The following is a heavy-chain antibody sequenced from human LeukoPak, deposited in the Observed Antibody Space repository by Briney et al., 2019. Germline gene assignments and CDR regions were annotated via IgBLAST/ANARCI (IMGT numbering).Heavy chain of an antibody. CDR2: IYYSGST. D-gene: IGHD2-2*01. CDR3: ARDGGYCSSTSCPNWFDP. J-gene: IGHJ5*02. Sequence: SETLSLTCTVSGGSISSYYWSWIRQPPGKGLEWIGYIYYSGSTNCNPSLKSRVTISVDTSKNQFSLKLSSVTAADTAVYYCARDGGYCSSTSCPNWFDPWGQGTLVTVSS. V-gene: IGHV4-59*01. CDR1: GGSISSYY.